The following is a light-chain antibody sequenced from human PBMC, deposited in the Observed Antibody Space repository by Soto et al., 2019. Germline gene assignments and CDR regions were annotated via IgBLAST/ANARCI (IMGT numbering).Light chain of an antibody. J-gene: IGKJ1*01. CDR2: APS. CDR3: QKNNTTPRT. Sequence: DFQMTQSPSSLSASVGDRVTITCGASQDISDHLAWYQQKPGKVPNLLIYAPSTLQSGVPSRFSGGGSGTEFTLTIISLKPEDGATYYCQKNNTTPRTFGQGNKVELK. CDR1: QDISDH. V-gene: IGKV1-27*01.